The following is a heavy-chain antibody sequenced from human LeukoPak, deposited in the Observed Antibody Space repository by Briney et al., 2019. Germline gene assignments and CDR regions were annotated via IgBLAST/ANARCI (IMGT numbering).Heavy chain of an antibody. D-gene: IGHD3-22*01. V-gene: IGHV3-49*04. Sequence: GGSLRLSCTASGFTFGDYAMSWVRQAPGKGLEWEGFIRSKAYGGTTEYAASVKGRFTISRDDSKSIAYLQMNSLKTEDTAVYYCTRAKYYYDSSGYYWYYYYYMDVWGKGTTVTVSS. CDR2: IRSKAYGGTT. CDR1: GFTFGDYA. CDR3: TRAKYYYDSSGYYWYYYYYMDV. J-gene: IGHJ6*03.